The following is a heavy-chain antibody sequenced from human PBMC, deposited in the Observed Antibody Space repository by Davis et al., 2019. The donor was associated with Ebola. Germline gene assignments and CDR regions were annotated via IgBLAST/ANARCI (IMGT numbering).Heavy chain of an antibody. CDR1: GFTLSTYS. CDR3: VRATYYYYNTMDV. Sequence: GESLKISCAASGFTLSTYSMSWVRQAPGKGLEWVASISSDSDYIYYADSAKGRFTISRDNSKNTLYLQMNSLRAEDTAVYYCVRATYYYYNTMDVWGKGTAVTVSS. CDR2: ISSDSDYI. V-gene: IGHV3-21*03. D-gene: IGHD4-11*01. J-gene: IGHJ6*04.